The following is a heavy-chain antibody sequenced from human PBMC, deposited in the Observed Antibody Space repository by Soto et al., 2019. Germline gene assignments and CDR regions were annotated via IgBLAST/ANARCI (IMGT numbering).Heavy chain of an antibody. CDR2: IYYSGST. CDR3: ARVWGGAFDI. D-gene: IGHD3-10*01. Sequence: PSETLSLTCTVSGGSISSYYWSWIRQPPGKGLEWIGYIYYSGSTNYNPSLKSRVTISVDTSKNQFSLKLSSVTAADTTVYYCARVWGGAFDIWGQGTMVTV. J-gene: IGHJ3*02. CDR1: GGSISSYY. V-gene: IGHV4-59*01.